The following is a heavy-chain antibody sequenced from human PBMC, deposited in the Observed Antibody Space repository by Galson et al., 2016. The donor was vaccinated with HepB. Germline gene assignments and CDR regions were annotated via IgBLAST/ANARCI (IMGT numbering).Heavy chain of an antibody. V-gene: IGHV3-74*03. CDR1: GFTFSTSW. Sequence: SLRLSCAASGFTFSTSWMHWVRRAPGEGLVWVSIGNHDGSDTKYADSVKGRFTISRDNAKNTLFLQMNSLIVEDTAVDYCAKGSRGYLDYGGQGTLVTVSS. J-gene: IGHJ4*02. CDR2: GNHDGSDT. CDR3: AKGSRGYLDY. D-gene: IGHD1-1*01.